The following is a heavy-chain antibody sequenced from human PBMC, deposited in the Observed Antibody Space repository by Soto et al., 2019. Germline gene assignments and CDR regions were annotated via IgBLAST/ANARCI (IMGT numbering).Heavy chain of an antibody. Sequence: GGSLRLSCAASGFTFSSYGMHWVRQAPGKGLEWVAVIWYDGSNKYYADSVKGRFTISRDNSKNTLYLQMNSLRAEDTAVYFCAIADYSNYHYLMYVSTQGTTVTGSS. CDR1: GFTFSSYG. J-gene: IGHJ6*02. V-gene: IGHV3-33*01. CDR2: IWYDGSNK. D-gene: IGHD4-4*01. CDR3: AIADYSNYHYLMYV.